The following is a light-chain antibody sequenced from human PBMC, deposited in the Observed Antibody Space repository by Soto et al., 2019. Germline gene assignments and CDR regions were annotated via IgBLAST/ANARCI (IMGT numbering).Light chain of an antibody. CDR2: RTS. Sequence: EILMTPSPSTLPVSPGEGATLSCRASQTISSNLAWYQQKPGQAPRILMFRTSTRATGIPARFSGSRCGTEFNITISSLQYEDSAVYYCQQYNNWHRATFGGGTKVDIK. V-gene: IGKV3-15*01. CDR1: QTISSN. J-gene: IGKJ4*01. CDR3: QQYNNWHRAT.